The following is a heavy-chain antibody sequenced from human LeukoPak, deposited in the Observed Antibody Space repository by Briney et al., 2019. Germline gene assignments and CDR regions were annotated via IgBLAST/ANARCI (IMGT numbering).Heavy chain of an antibody. CDR1: GFTFSSYD. J-gene: IGHJ4*02. CDR3: ARFVTVTTSDY. CDR2: IGTTGDT. V-gene: IGHV3-13*01. Sequence: GGSLRLSCEVSGFTFSSYDMHWVRQTTGKGLEWVSGIGTTGDTHYPDSVKGRFTVSRENAKNSLYLQMNSLRAEDTAVYYCARFVTVTTSDYWGQGTLVTVSS. D-gene: IGHD4-17*01.